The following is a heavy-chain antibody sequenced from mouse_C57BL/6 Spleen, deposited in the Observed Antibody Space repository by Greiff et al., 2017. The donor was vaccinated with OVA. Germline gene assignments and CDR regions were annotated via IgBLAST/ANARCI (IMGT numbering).Heavy chain of an antibody. CDR1: GYTFTDYY. CDR3: ARSEDYDGYLDY. V-gene: IGHV1-19*01. Sequence: EVKLQESGPVLVKPGASVKMSCKASGYTFTDYYMNWVKQSHGKSLEWIGVINPYNGGTSYNQKFKGKATLTVDQSSSTAYMELNSLTSEDSAVYYCARSEDYDGYLDYWGQGTTLTVSS. J-gene: IGHJ2*01. D-gene: IGHD2-3*01. CDR2: INPYNGGT.